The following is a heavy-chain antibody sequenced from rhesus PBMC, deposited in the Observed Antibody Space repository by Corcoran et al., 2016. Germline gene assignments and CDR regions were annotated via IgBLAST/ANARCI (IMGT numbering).Heavy chain of an antibody. J-gene: IGHJ4*01. V-gene: IGHV4-127*01. CDR1: GYSISSGYG. Sequence: QVQLQESGPGLVKPSETLSLTCAVSGYSISSGYGWSWIRQPPGKGLEWIGYIGGSGGGTNYNPSLQSRVTISKDTSKNQFSLTLTSVTAADTAVYYCVRGSLGSGAFAYWGQGVLVTVSS. CDR2: IGGSGGGT. D-gene: IGHD1-44*01. CDR3: VRGSLGSGAFAY.